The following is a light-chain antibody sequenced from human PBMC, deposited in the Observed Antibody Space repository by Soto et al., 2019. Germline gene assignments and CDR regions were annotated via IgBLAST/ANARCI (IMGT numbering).Light chain of an antibody. CDR2: EVS. J-gene: IGLJ2*01. Sequence: QSALTQPASVSGSPGQSITISCTGTSSDVGGYNYVSWYQQHPGRAPKLIIYEVSNRPSGVSNRFSGSKSGITASLAISGLQAEDEADYYCSAYTTVNTLVVFGGGTQMTVL. V-gene: IGLV2-14*01. CDR3: SAYTTVNTLVV. CDR1: SSDVGGYNY.